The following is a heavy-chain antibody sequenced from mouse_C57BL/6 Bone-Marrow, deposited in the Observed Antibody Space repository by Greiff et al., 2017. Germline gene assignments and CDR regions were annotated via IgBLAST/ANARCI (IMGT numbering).Heavy chain of an antibody. Sequence: EVQVVESGGGLVKPGGSLKLSCAASGFTFSSYAMSWVRQTPEKRLEWVATISDGGSYTYYPDNVKGRFTISRDNAKNNLYLQMSHLKSEDTAMYYCARGGITTVVATEAMDYWGQGTSVTVSS. CDR2: ISDGGSYT. V-gene: IGHV5-4*01. CDR3: ARGGITTVVATEAMDY. J-gene: IGHJ4*01. D-gene: IGHD1-1*01. CDR1: GFTFSSYA.